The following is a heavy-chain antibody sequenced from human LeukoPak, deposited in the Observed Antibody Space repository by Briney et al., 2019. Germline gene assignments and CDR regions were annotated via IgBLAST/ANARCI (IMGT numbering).Heavy chain of an antibody. CDR3: ARGDHYDVLTGFQTPSHLSDY. J-gene: IGHJ4*02. V-gene: IGHV1-2*02. CDR2: INPDSGGT. Sequence: ASVKVSCKASGYTFIGYFLHWVRQAPGQGLEWMGWINPDSGGTNYAQEFQGRVTLTRDTSISTAYMELNRLRSDDTAVYYCARGDHYDVLTGFQTPSHLSDYWGQGTLVTVSS. CDR1: GYTFIGYF. D-gene: IGHD3-9*01.